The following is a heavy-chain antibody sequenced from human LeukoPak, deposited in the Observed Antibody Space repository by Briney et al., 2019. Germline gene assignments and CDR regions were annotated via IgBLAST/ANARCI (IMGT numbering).Heavy chain of an antibody. J-gene: IGHJ3*02. CDR3: ASRVPSALRDVSDI. CDR1: GGSISSYY. D-gene: IGHD2-2*01. CDR2: IYYSGNT. Sequence: PSETLSLTCTVSGGSISSYYWSWIRQPPGKGLEYIGYIYYSGNTNSNPSLNSRVTISVDTSKNQFSLKLSSVTAADTAVYCCASRVPSALRDVSDIGGQGTMVTVSS. V-gene: IGHV4-59*12.